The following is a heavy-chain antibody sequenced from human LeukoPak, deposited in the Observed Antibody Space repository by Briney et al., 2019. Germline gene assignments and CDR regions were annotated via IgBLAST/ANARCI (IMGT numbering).Heavy chain of an antibody. CDR3: ARLRGVPAAPTDY. D-gene: IGHD2-2*01. V-gene: IGHV3-48*01. Sequence: GGSLRLSCAASGFTFSSYSMNWVRQAPGKGLEWVSYISSSSSTIYYADSVKGRFTISRDNAKNSLYLQMNSLRAEDTAVYYCARLRGVPAAPTDYWGQGTLVTVSS. CDR1: GFTFSSYS. CDR2: ISSSSSTI. J-gene: IGHJ4*02.